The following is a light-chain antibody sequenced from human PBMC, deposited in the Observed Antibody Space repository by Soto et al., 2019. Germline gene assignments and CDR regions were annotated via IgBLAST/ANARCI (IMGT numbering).Light chain of an antibody. J-gene: IGKJ1*01. CDR1: QSVSYY. CDR2: DAS. V-gene: IGKV3-15*01. CDR3: QQYYNWPPWT. Sequence: EILMAQSPATLSVTPGERVTFSCRASQSVSYYLAWYQQKPGQAPRLLSYDASTRAAGVSARISGSGSGTEFTLSISSLQPEDSAVYYCQQYYNWPPWTFGQGTKVDIK.